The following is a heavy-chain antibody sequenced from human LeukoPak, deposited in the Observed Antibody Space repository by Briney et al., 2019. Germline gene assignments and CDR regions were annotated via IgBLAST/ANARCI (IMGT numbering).Heavy chain of an antibody. Sequence: KPSETLSLTCAVSGGSIRSGDSSWSWIRQPPGKGLEWIGYIYQSGSTNYNPSLKSRVTISVDTSKNQFSLKLSSVTAADTAVYYCARRIRFLEWVNWFDPWGQGTLVTVSS. CDR3: ARRIRFLEWVNWFDP. D-gene: IGHD3-3*01. V-gene: IGHV4-30-2*01. CDR1: GGSIRSGDSS. J-gene: IGHJ5*02. CDR2: IYQSGST.